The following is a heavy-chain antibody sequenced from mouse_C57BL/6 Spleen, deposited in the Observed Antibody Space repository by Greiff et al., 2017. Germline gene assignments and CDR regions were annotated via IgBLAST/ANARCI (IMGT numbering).Heavy chain of an antibody. CDR3: ARGHSSGYVDGNYFDY. CDR2: ILPGSGST. CDR1: GYTFTGYW. V-gene: IGHV1-9*01. Sequence: VKLMESGAELMKPGASVKLSCKASGYTFTGYWIEWVKQRPGHGLEWIGEILPGSGSTNYNEKFKGKATFTADKSSNTAYMQLSSLTPEDSAIYYSARGHSSGYVDGNYFDYWGQGTTLTVSS. J-gene: IGHJ2*01. D-gene: IGHD3-1*01.